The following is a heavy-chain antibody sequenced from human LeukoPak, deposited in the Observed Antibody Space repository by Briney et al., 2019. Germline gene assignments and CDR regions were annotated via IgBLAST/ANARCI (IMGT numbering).Heavy chain of an antibody. D-gene: IGHD6-6*01. V-gene: IGHV3-30-3*01. CDR3: ARADSSSSVSSWYFSGEDYHYYYGMDV. Sequence: GGSLRLSCAASGFTFSSYAMHWVRQAPGKGLEWVAVISYDGSNKYYADSVKGRFTISRDNSKNTLYLQMNSPRAEDTAVYYCARADSSSSVSSWYFSGEDYHYYYGMDVWGQGTTVTVSS. CDR1: GFTFSSYA. J-gene: IGHJ6*02. CDR2: ISYDGSNK.